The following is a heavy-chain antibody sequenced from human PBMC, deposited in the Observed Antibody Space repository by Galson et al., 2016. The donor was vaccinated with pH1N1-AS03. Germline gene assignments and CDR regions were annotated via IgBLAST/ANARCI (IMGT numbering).Heavy chain of an antibody. CDR1: GDSISSTPYY. Sequence: LSLTCTVSGDSISSTPYYWGWIRQPPGKGLEWIGTIYFRGATYYSPSLKSRVTISIDSSKNLFSLSLSSVTAADTAVYYCAGHVGGSYPNNLDSWGQGTLVIVSA. CDR3: AGHVGGSYPNNLDS. D-gene: IGHD1-26*01. V-gene: IGHV4-39*07. J-gene: IGHJ4*02. CDR2: IYFRGAT.